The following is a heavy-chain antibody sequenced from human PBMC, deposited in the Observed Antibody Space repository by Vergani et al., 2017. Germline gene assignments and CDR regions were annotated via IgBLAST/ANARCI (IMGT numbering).Heavy chain of an antibody. V-gene: IGHV1-69*08. Sequence: QVQLVQSGAEVKKPGSSVKVSCKASGGTFSSYTISWVRQAPGQGLEWMGRTIPILGIANYAQKFQGRVTITADKSTSTAYMELSSLRSEDTAVYYCARDYHSSDSFDYWGQGTLVTVSS. CDR1: GGTFSSYT. CDR2: TIPILGIA. CDR3: ARDYHSSDSFDY. D-gene: IGHD3-22*01. J-gene: IGHJ4*02.